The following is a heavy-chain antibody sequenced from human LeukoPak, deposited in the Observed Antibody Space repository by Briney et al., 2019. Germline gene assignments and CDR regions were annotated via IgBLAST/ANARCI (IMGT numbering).Heavy chain of an antibody. CDR2: ISGSGGST. CDR3: AKDSGWLLSLNYFDY. J-gene: IGHJ4*02. D-gene: IGHD3-9*01. CDR1: GFTVSSNY. Sequence: PSGGSLRLSCAASGFTVSSNYMSWVRQAPGKGLEWVSAISGSGGSTYYADSVKGRFTISRDNSKNTLYLQMNSLRAEDTAVYYCAKDSGWLLSLNYFDYWGQGTLVTVSS. V-gene: IGHV3-23*01.